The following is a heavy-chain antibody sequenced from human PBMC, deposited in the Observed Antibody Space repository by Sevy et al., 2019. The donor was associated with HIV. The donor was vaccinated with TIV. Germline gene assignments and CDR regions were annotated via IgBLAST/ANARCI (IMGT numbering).Heavy chain of an antibody. V-gene: IGHV1-24*01. D-gene: IGHD3-22*01. CDR1: GYTLSQLS. CDR3: ATTKDYYDSSGSPFDY. Sequence: ASVKVSCKVSGYTLSQLSLHWVRQAPGKGLEWMGSFEPEDAETIYAQKFQGRVTMTEDRSTDTAYMELSSLRSEDTAVYFCATTKDYYDSSGSPFDYWGQGTWSPSPQ. CDR2: FEPEDAET. J-gene: IGHJ4*02.